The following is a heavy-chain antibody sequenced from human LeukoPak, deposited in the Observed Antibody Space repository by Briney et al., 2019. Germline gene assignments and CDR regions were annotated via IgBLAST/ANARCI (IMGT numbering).Heavy chain of an antibody. CDR2: IIPIFGTA. CDR3: ARAVTMVRGVIMDYYYGMDV. J-gene: IGHJ6*04. D-gene: IGHD3-10*01. V-gene: IGHV1-69*06. Sequence: GASVKVSCMASGGTFGSYATSCVRQAPGQGLEWMGGIIPIFGTANYAQKFQSRVTITADKSTSTDYMELSSLRSEDTAVYYCARAVTMVRGVIMDYYYGMDVWGKGTTVSVSS. CDR1: GGTFGSYA.